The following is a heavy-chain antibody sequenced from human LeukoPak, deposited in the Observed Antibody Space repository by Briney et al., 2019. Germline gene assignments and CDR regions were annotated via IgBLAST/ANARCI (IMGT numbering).Heavy chain of an antibody. D-gene: IGHD3-9*01. J-gene: IGHJ4*02. V-gene: IGHV4-61*02. CDR1: GGSINSGNYY. CDR2: IYASGST. CDR3: ARGTDYDILTGYYI. Sequence: PSETLSLTCTVSGGSINSGNYYWSWIRQPAGKGLEWIGRIYASGSTNYNPSLKSRVTISVDTSKNQFSLKLSSVTAADTAVYYCARGTDYDILTGYYIWGQGTLVTVSS.